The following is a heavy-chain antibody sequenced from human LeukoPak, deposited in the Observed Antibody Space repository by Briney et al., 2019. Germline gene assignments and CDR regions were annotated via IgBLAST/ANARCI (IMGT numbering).Heavy chain of an antibody. J-gene: IGHJ4*02. CDR2: ISDSGGGT. V-gene: IGHV3-23*01. CDR3: ATRIVGATFDY. Sequence: GGSLRLSCAASGFTFSSYVMNWVRQAPGKGLEWVSGISDSGGGTYYADSVKGRFTISRDNSKNTLYLQMNSLRAEDTAVYYCATRIVGATFDYWGQGTLVTVSS. D-gene: IGHD1-26*01. CDR1: GFTFSSYV.